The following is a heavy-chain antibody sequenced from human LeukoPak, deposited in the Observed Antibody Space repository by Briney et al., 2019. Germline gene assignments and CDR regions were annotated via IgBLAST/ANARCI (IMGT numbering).Heavy chain of an antibody. V-gene: IGHV5-51*01. CDR2: IYPGDSDT. J-gene: IGHJ4*02. CDR3: ARQSGGYGQPYYFDY. CDR1: GYSFTSFW. D-gene: IGHD5-12*01. Sequence: GESLKISCKGSGYSFTSFWIAWVRQMPGKGLEGRGIIYPGDSDTTYSPSFQGQVTISAAKSISTASLQWSSLKASDTAMYYCARQSGGYGQPYYFDYWGQGTLVTVSS.